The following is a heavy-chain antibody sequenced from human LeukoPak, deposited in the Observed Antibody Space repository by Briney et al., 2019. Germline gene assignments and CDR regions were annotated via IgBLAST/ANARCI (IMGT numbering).Heavy chain of an antibody. CDR3: ARAISTVTPDY. Sequence: ASVKVSCKASGYTFTGYYIHWVRQALGQGLEWMGWINPNSGVTTFAPRFQGRVTMTRDTSITTAYMEVISPRSDDTAVYYCARAISTVTPDYWGQGTLVTVSS. V-gene: IGHV1-2*02. D-gene: IGHD4-17*01. CDR2: INPNSGVT. J-gene: IGHJ4*02. CDR1: GYTFTGYY.